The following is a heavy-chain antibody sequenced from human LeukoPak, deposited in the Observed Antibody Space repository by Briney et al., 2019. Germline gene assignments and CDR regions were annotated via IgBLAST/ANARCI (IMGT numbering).Heavy chain of an antibody. V-gene: IGHV3-53*05. J-gene: IGHJ4*02. CDR3: AKGLEFGDPIDY. Sequence: GGSLRLSCAASGFTVSSNYMSWVRQAPGKGLEWVSVIYSGGSTYYADSVKGRFTISRDNSKNTLYLQMNSLRAEDMALYYCAKGLEFGDPIDYWGQGTLVTVSS. CDR1: GFTVSSNY. CDR2: IYSGGST. D-gene: IGHD3-10*01.